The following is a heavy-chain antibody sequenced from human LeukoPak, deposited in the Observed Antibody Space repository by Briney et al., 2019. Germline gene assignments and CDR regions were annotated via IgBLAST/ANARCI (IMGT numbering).Heavy chain of an antibody. CDR3: ASPLIWFGVYYMDV. CDR2: INHSGST. D-gene: IGHD3-10*01. J-gene: IGHJ6*03. Sequence: SETLSLTCAVYGGSFSGYYWSWIRQPPGKGLEWIGEINHSGSTNYNPSLKSRVTISVDTSKNQFSLKLSSVTAADTAVYYCASPLIWFGVYYMDVWGKGTTVTISS. CDR1: GGSFSGYY. V-gene: IGHV4-34*01.